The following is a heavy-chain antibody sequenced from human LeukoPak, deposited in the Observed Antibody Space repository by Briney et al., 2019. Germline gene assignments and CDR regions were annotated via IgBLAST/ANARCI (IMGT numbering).Heavy chain of an antibody. CDR3: ARSAYYYDSSGYRGGYYYYYYGMDV. CDR1: GGTFSSYA. CDR2: IIPIFGTA. D-gene: IGHD3-22*01. Sequence: ASVKVSCKASGGTFSSYAISWVRQAPGQGLEWMGGIIPIFGTANYAQKFQGRVTITADESTSTAYMELSSLRSEDTAVYYCARSAYYYDSSGYRGGYYYYYYGMDVWGQGTTVTVSS. J-gene: IGHJ6*02. V-gene: IGHV1-69*13.